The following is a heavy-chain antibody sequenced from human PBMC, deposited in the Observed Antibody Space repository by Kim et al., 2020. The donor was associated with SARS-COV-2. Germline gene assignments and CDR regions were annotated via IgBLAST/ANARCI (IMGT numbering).Heavy chain of an antibody. V-gene: IGHV4-39*01. J-gene: IGHJ5*02. CDR3: ARRCANWDGYSCRWFDP. D-gene: IGHD6-13*01. CDR2: IYHSGNT. CDR1: RDSISSSTYY. Sequence: SETLSLTCTVSRDSISSSTYYWGWIRQPPGKGLEWIGTIYHSGNTHYNPSLKSRVTISMDTSRNQFSLRVSSVTAADTAVYYCARRCANWDGYSCRWFDPWGQGTLVTVSS.